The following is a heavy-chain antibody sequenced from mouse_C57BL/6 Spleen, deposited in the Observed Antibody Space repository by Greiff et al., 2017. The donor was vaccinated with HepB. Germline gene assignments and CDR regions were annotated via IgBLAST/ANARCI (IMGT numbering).Heavy chain of an antibody. CDR3: ARSLYYVSSYLYFDV. CDR1: GYAFSGSW. CDR2: IYPGDGDT. D-gene: IGHD1-1*01. V-gene: IGHV1-82*01. Sequence: QVQLKESGPELVKPGASVKISCKASGYAFSGSWMNWVKQRPGKGLEWIGRIYPGDGDTNYNEKFKGKATLTVDKSSSTAYMQLSSLTSEDSAVYFCARSLYYVSSYLYFDVWGTGTTVTVSS. J-gene: IGHJ1*03.